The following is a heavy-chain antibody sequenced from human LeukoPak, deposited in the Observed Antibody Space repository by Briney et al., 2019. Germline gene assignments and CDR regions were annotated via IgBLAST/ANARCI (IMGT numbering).Heavy chain of an antibody. CDR2: IYTSGST. Sequence: SETLSLTCTVSGGSISSYYWSWIRQPPGKGLEWIGYIYTSGSTNYNPSLKSRVTISVDTSKNQFSLKLSSVTDADTAVYYCARLYYYDSSGYYLGYYYYYMDVWGKGTTVTVSS. CDR3: ARLYYYDSSGYYLGYYYYYMDV. J-gene: IGHJ6*03. D-gene: IGHD3-22*01. CDR1: GGSISSYY. V-gene: IGHV4-4*09.